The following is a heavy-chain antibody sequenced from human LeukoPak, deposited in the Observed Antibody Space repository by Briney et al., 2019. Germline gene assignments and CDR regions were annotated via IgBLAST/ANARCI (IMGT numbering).Heavy chain of an antibody. V-gene: IGHV3-23*01. Sequence: PGGSLRLSCAASGFTFSSYAMNWVREAPGKGLEWVSGISGSGGSTYFGDSVKGRFTISRDNSKNTLYLQMNSLRVEDTAVYYCANSDYWGQGTLVTVSS. J-gene: IGHJ4*02. CDR1: GFTFSSYA. CDR2: ISGSGGST. CDR3: ANSDY.